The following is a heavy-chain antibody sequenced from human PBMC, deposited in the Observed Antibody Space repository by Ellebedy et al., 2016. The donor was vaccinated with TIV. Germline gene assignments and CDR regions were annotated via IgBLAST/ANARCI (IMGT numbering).Heavy chain of an antibody. CDR2: ISRDGTNK. CDR3: ARERCESNGYCNHDAFDI. CDR1: GFTFNNYA. Sequence: GESLKISXAASGFTFNNYAMHWVRQAPGKGLEWVAVISRDGTNKYFADSVKGRFTISRDNSKNTLYLQVDSLKVEDTAVYYCARERCESNGYCNHDAFDIWGQGTMVTVSS. D-gene: IGHD3-22*01. V-gene: IGHV3-30-3*01. J-gene: IGHJ3*02.